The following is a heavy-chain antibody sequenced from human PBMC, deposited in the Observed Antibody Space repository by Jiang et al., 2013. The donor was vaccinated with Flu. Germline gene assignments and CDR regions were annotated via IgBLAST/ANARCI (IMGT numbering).Heavy chain of an antibody. CDR3: ARRSPTDY. J-gene: IGHJ4*02. CDR2: INPNTGNP. Sequence: VQSGSELKKPGASVKISCKTSGYSFTTYSINWVRQAPGQGLEWMRWINPNTGNPIYAQGFTGRFVFSLDTSASTAYLQINNLEAEDTAVYYCARRSPTDYWGQGTLVTVSS. CDR1: GYSFTTYS. D-gene: IGHD3-16*02. V-gene: IGHV7-4-1*02.